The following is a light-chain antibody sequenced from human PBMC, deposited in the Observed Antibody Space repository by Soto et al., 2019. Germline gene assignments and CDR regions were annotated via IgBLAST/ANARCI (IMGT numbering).Light chain of an antibody. V-gene: IGKV3-15*01. CDR3: QQYDNWPT. J-gene: IGKJ5*01. Sequence: EIVMTQSPATLSVSPGERATLSCRASQSVSSSLAWYQRKPGQAPRLLISGASTSATGVPARLIGSGSGTQFTLTINRLQSEDFAVYYCQQYDNWPTFGPGTRLEIK. CDR1: QSVSSS. CDR2: GAS.